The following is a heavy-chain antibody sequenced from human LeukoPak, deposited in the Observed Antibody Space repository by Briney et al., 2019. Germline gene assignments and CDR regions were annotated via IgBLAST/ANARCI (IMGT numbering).Heavy chain of an antibody. V-gene: IGHV3-74*01. CDR2: INSDGSST. CDR3: AGGGSDGYSFFDY. D-gene: IGHD5-24*01. J-gene: IGHJ4*02. Sequence: TGGSLRLSCAASGFTFSSYWMHWVRQAPGKGLVWVSRINSDGSSTSYADSVKGRFTISRDNAKNTLYLQMNSLRAEDTAVYYCAGGGSDGYSFFDYWGQGTLVTVSS. CDR1: GFTFSSYW.